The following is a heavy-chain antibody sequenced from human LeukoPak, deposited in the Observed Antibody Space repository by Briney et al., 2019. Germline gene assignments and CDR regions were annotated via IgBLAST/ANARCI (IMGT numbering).Heavy chain of an antibody. D-gene: IGHD6-19*01. J-gene: IGHJ4*02. CDR1: GGSISSHY. V-gene: IGHV4-59*11. Sequence: SETLSLTCTVSGGSISSHYWSWIRQPPGKGLEWIGYIYYSGSTNYNPSLKSRVTISVDTSKNQFSLKLSSVTAADTAVYYCARAPGEQLGRITGAGTLYFDYWGQGTLVTVSS. CDR3: ARAPGEQLGRITGAGTLYFDY. CDR2: IYYSGST.